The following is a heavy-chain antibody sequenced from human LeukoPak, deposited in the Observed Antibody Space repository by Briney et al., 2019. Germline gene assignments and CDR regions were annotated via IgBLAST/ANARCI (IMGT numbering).Heavy chain of an antibody. V-gene: IGHV4-59*01. D-gene: IGHD3-22*01. CDR3: ARGEGYDSSGYLGYYFDY. CDR1: GGSISNKY. CDR2: IYYSGST. J-gene: IGHJ4*02. Sequence: KPSETLSLTCTVSGGSISNKYWSWIRQPPGKGLEWIGYIYYSGSTNYNPSLKSRVTISVDTSKNQFSLKLSSVTAADTAVYYCARGEGYDSSGYLGYYFDYWGQGTLVTVSS.